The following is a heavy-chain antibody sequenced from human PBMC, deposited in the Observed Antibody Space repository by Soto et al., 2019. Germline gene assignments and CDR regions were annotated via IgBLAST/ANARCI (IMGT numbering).Heavy chain of an antibody. V-gene: IGHV3-30*14. CDR2: ISYDGNNK. D-gene: IGHD6-13*01. CDR3: ARSKYSNSLWVPDS. Sequence: QVQLVESGGGVVQPGRSLKLSCAASGFIFSDYTMHWVRQAPGKGLDWVALISYDGNNKNCADSVKGQFTISRDDSNNTLDFQMNSLRADDTAVYYCARSKYSNSLWVPDSWGQGTMVTVS. J-gene: IGHJ4*02. CDR1: GFIFSDYT.